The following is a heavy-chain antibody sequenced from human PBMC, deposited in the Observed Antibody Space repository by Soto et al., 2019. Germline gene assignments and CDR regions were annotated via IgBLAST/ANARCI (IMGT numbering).Heavy chain of an antibody. J-gene: IGHJ4*02. CDR3: ERLDYSGSGY. CDR1: GYSFRSYG. V-gene: IGHV3-23*01. CDR2: ISDTGGGT. D-gene: IGHD1-26*01. Sequence: CSLRLSCAASGYSFRSYGMTWVGQALGKGLEWVSSISDTGGGTYYADSVKGRFTVSRDNSKNMLYLQMSSLRAEDTAVYYCERLDYSGSGYWGQRPLVSVYS.